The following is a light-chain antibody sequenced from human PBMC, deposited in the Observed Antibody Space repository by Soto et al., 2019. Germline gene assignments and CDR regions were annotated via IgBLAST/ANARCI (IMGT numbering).Light chain of an antibody. V-gene: IGKV1-6*01. CDR2: GAS. Sequence: AIQMTQSPASLSASVGDRVAITCRASQDIGNELGWYQQKPAKAPKLLIYGASNLQSGTPSGFSGSGSGTDFTLTISSLQPDDSATYYCLQDHSFPYTFGQGTKLQIK. CDR3: LQDHSFPYT. J-gene: IGKJ2*01. CDR1: QDIGNE.